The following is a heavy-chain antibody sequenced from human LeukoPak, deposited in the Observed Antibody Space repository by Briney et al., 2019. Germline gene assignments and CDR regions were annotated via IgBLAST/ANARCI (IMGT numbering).Heavy chain of an antibody. D-gene: IGHD6-19*01. V-gene: IGHV1-2*02. CDR2: INPNSGGT. CDR1: GYTFTGYY. J-gene: IGHJ3*02. CDR3: ARLYSSGFDAFDI. Sequence: ASVKVSCKASGYTFTGYYMHWVRQAPGQGLEWMGWINPNSGGTNYAQKFQGRITMTRDTSISTAYMELSRLRSDDTAVYYCARLYSSGFDAFDIWGQGTMVTVSS.